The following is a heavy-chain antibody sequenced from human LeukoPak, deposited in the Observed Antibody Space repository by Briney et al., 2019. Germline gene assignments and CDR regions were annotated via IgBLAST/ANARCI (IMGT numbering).Heavy chain of an antibody. V-gene: IGHV4-31*03. CDR2: IYYSGST. Sequence: PSETLSLTCTVSGGSISSGGYYWSWIRQHPGKGLEWIGYIYYSGSTYYNPSLKSRVTISVDTSKNQFSLKLSSVTAADTAVYYCARLTMVRGAIVDYWGQGTLVTVSS. J-gene: IGHJ4*02. D-gene: IGHD3-10*01. CDR3: ARLTMVRGAIVDY. CDR1: GGSISSGGYY.